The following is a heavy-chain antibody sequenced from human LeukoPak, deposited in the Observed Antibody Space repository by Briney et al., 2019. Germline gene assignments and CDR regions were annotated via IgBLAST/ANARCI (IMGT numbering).Heavy chain of an antibody. J-gene: IGHJ4*02. CDR2: IWYDGSNK. V-gene: IGHV3-33*01. CDR1: GFTFSSYG. CDR3: ARDRSGHPTPAGYSSSWYGY. Sequence: GGSLRLSCAASGFTFSSYGMHWVRQAPGKGLEWVAVIWYDGSNKYYADSVKGRFTVSRDNSKNTLYLQMNSLRAEDTAVYYCARDRSGHPTPAGYSSSWYGYWGQGTLVTVSS. D-gene: IGHD6-13*01.